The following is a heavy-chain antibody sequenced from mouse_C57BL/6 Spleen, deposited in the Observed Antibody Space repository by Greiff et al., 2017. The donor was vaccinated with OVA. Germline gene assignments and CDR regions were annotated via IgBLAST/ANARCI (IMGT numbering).Heavy chain of an antibody. Sequence: EVMLVESEGGLVQPGSSMKLSCTASGFTFSDYYMAWVRQVPEKGLEWVANINYDGSSTYYLDSLKSRFIISRDNAKNILYLQMSSLKSEDTATYYCARLDHYYGTSYFDYWGQGTTLTVSS. CDR1: GFTFSDYY. CDR2: INYDGSST. CDR3: ARLDHYYGTSYFDY. D-gene: IGHD1-1*01. J-gene: IGHJ2*01. V-gene: IGHV5-16*01.